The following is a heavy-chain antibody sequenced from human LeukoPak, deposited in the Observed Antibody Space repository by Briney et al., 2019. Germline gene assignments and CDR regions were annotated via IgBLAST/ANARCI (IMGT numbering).Heavy chain of an antibody. D-gene: IGHD3-10*01. CDR2: ISYDGSNK. CDR1: GFTFSSYA. CDR3: ARDRLEGFDY. J-gene: IGHJ4*02. V-gene: IGHV3-30*04. Sequence: GGSLRLSCAASGFTFSSYAMHWVRQAPGKGLEWVAVISYDGSNKYYADSVKGRFTISRDNSKNTLYLQVNSLRAEDTAVYYCARDRLEGFDYWGQGTLVTVSS.